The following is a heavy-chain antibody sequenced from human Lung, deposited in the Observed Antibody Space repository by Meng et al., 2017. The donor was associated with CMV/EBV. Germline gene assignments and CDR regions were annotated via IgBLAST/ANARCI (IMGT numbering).Heavy chain of an antibody. J-gene: IGHJ3*02. Sequence: GGXXRLSCAASGFTVSSNYMSWVRQAPGKGLEWVSVIYSGGSTYYADSVKGRFTISRDNSKNTLYLQMNSLRAEDTAVYYCARHNTYYYDAFLGTFDIWGQGTMVTVSS. V-gene: IGHV3-53*01. CDR1: GFTVSSNY. CDR3: ARHNTYYYDAFLGTFDI. CDR2: IYSGGST. D-gene: IGHD3-22*01.